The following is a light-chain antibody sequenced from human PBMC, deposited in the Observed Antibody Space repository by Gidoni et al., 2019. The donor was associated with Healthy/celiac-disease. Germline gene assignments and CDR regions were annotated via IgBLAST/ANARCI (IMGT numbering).Light chain of an antibody. Sequence: EIVLTQSPATLSLSPGERATLSCRASQSVSSYLAWYQQTPGQAPRLLIYDASNRATGIPARFSGSGPGTAFTLTISSLEPEDFAVYYCQQRSNWPITFGQGTRLEIK. J-gene: IGKJ5*01. CDR1: QSVSSY. CDR3: QQRSNWPIT. CDR2: DAS. V-gene: IGKV3D-11*02.